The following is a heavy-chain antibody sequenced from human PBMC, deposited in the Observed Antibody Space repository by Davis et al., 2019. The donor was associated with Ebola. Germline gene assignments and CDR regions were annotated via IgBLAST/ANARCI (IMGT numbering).Heavy chain of an antibody. J-gene: IGHJ4*02. V-gene: IGHV3-23*01. CDR3: AKNRYSGAYNYFDY. CDR1: GFTFSSYS. Sequence: GESLKISCAASGFTFSSYSMNWVRQAPGKGLEWVSGISGSGNGDGPYYADSVKGRFTISRDNSKNTLYLQMHSLRAEDTAVYYCAKNRYSGAYNYFDYWGQGTLVSVSS. CDR2: ISGSGNGDGP. D-gene: IGHD6-25*01.